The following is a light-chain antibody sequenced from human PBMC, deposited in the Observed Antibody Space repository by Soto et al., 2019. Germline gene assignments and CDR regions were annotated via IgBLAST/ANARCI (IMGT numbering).Light chain of an antibody. Sequence: DTQMTQSPSSVSASVGDRVTITCRAGQGISSRLAWYQQKPGKAPNLLIYAASRLQSGVPSRFSGTGSGTDFTLTISSLQPEDFAIYYCQQADSFPLTFGGGTKVEVK. CDR1: QGISSR. CDR2: AAS. J-gene: IGKJ4*01. CDR3: QQADSFPLT. V-gene: IGKV1-12*01.